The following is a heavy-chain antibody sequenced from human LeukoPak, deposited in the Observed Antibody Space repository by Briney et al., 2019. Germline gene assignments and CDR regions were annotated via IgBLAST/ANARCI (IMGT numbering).Heavy chain of an antibody. CDR3: AREQGMATIDY. CDR2: ISSKSNYI. D-gene: IGHD5-24*01. CDR1: GFTFSSYS. V-gene: IGHV3-21*01. Sequence: GGSLRLSCAASGFTFSSYSMNWVRQAPGKGLEWVSSISSKSNYIYYADSVKGRFTISRDNAKNSLYLQMNSLRAEDTAVYYCAREQGMATIDYWGQGTLVTVSS. J-gene: IGHJ4*02.